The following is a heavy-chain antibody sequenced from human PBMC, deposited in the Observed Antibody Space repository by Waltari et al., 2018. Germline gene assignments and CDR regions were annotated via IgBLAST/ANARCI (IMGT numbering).Heavy chain of an antibody. J-gene: IGHJ4*02. CDR1: GYTFTGYY. CDR2: INPNSGGT. V-gene: IGHV1-2*02. D-gene: IGHD7-27*01. Sequence: QVQLVQSGAEVKKPGASVKVSCKASGYTFTGYYMHWVRQAPGQGLELMGWINPNSGGTNYAKKLQGRVTMTRDTSISTAYMELSRLRSDDTAVYYCARSKLGIDFDYWGQGTLVTVSS. CDR3: ARSKLGIDFDY.